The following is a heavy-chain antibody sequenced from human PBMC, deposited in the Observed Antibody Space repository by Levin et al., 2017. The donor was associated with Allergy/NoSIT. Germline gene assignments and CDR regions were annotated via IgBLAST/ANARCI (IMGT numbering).Heavy chain of an antibody. V-gene: IGHV7-4-1*02. CDR1: GSTFTRYA. CDR3: AREGNDWGNWFDP. Sequence: GGSLRLSCKASGSTFTRYAMNWLRQAPGQGLEWMGWINTNTGNPTYAQGFTGRFVFSLDTSVSTAYLQISSLKAEDTAVYYCAREGNDWGNWFDPWGQGTLVTVSS. CDR2: INTNTGNP. J-gene: IGHJ5*02. D-gene: IGHD3-16*01.